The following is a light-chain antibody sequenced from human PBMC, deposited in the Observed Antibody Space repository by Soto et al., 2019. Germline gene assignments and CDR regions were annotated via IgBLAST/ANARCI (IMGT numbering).Light chain of an antibody. CDR3: CSYAGSSTPYV. V-gene: IGLV2-23*01. CDR2: EGS. CDR1: ISDLGTYNL. J-gene: IGLJ1*01. Sequence: QCLLNQPASVSASRGQSITISCTGTISDLGTYNLVSWYQQHPDKAPKLMIYEGSKRPSGLSNRFSGSKSGNTASLTISGLQAEDGADYYCCSYAGSSTPYVFGTGTKVTVL.